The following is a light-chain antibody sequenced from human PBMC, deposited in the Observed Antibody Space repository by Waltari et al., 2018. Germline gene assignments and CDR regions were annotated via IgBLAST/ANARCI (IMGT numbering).Light chain of an antibody. Sequence: EIVLTQSPGTLSLSPGERATLSCRASQSVGRSLAWYQHNPGQAPRLLIYGASIRATGIPDRFSGGGSGTDFSLTISRLEPEDFAAYHCQHYVRLPVTFGQGTKVEIK. J-gene: IGKJ1*01. CDR3: QHYVRLPVT. CDR1: QSVGRS. V-gene: IGKV3-20*01. CDR2: GAS.